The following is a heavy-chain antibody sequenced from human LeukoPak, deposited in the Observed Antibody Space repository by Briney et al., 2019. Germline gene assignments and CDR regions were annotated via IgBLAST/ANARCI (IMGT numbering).Heavy chain of an antibody. CDR3: TTCGGDCYFNY. V-gene: IGHV3-15*01. D-gene: IGHD2-21*02. J-gene: IGHJ4*02. CDR2: IKSKPVGETT. Sequence: PGGSLRLSCAASGFTFSNAWMNWVRQAPGKGLEWVGRIKSKPVGETTSYAAPVIGRFTISRADSRNTLYLQMNSLKTEDTALYYCTTCGGDCYFNYWGQGTLVTVSS. CDR1: GFTFSNAW.